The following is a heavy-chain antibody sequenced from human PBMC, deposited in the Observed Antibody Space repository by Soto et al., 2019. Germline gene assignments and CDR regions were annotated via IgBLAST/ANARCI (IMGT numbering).Heavy chain of an antibody. J-gene: IGHJ4*02. V-gene: IGHV3-43*01. CDR1: GFTFDDYT. Sequence: HPGGSLRLSCAASGFTFDDYTMHWVRQAPGKGLEWVSLISWDGGSTYYADSVKGRFTISRDKSKNSLYLQMNSLRTEDTALYYCAKGYYDFWSGLNYWGQGTMVTVYS. CDR3: AKGYYDFWSGLNY. D-gene: IGHD3-3*01. CDR2: ISWDGGST.